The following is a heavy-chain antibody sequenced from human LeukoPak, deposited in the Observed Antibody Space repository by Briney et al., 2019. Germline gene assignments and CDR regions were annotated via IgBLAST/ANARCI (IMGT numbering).Heavy chain of an antibody. CDR2: IYYSGNT. Sequence: SETLSLTCTVSGGSISSSSYYWGWIRQPPGKGLEWIGSIYYSGNTYYNPSLKSRVTISADTSKNQFSLKMSSVTAADTAVYYCARDRRPTVTINWFDPWGQGTLVTVSS. J-gene: IGHJ5*02. D-gene: IGHD4-17*01. CDR1: GGSISSSSYY. CDR3: ARDRRPTVTINWFDP. V-gene: IGHV4-39*07.